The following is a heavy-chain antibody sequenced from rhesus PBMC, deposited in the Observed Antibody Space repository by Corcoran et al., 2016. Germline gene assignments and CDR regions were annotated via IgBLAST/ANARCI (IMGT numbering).Heavy chain of an antibody. CDR1: GGSLSGGYG. J-gene: IGHJ6*01. D-gene: IGHD6-25*01. V-gene: IGHV4S7*01. CDR2: IYSNSGNT. CDR3: AREGGSFHGLDS. Sequence: QVQLQESGPGLLKPSETLSLTCAVSGGSLSGGYGWGWIRYPPGEGVGLIGSIYSNSGNTYHSHSPKSRATMSTDTSKNQFSLKLSSVTAADTAVYYCAREGGSFHGLDSWGQGVVVTVSS.